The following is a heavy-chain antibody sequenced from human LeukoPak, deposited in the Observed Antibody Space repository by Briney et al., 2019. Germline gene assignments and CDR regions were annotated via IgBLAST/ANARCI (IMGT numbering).Heavy chain of an antibody. CDR3: ARDQRCSRYDGGCDQWYFDL. Sequence: SETLSLTCTVSGGSISGYYWSWLRQPPGKGLEWIGYIYHSGFTHYNPPLRSRVTISVDTSRNQFSLKLTSATAADTAIYCCARDQRCSRYDGGCDQWYFDLWGRGTLVTVSS. CDR1: GGSISGYY. J-gene: IGHJ2*01. D-gene: IGHD5-12*01. CDR2: IYHSGFT. V-gene: IGHV4-59*01.